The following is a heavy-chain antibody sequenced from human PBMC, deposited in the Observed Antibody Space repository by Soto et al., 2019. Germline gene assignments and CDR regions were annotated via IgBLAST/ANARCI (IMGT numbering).Heavy chain of an antibody. CDR2: LAPFNGKT. CDR3: AREGGSSTYSPLELDF. D-gene: IGHD6-13*01. J-gene: IGHJ4*02. CDR1: GYIFNHYG. Sequence: QVQLVQSAAEVRRPGASVKVSCRTSGYIFNHYGINWVRQAPGQGLEWVGWLAPFNGKTSSLKSLQDRISMTIDTSARTAYLEVRSLTSDASGVYFCAREGGSSTYSPLELDFWGQGTLVTVSS. V-gene: IGHV1-18*01.